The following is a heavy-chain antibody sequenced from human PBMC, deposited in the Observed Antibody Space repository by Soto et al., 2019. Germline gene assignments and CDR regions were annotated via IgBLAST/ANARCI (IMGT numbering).Heavy chain of an antibody. Sequence: GGSLRLSCAASGFTFSSYDMHWVRQATGKGLEWVSAIGTAGDTYYPGSVKGRFTISRENAKNSLYLQMNSLRAGDTAVYYCARSQWPGSLWDGMDVWGQGTTVTVSS. CDR3: ARSQWPGSLWDGMDV. CDR2: IGTAGDT. J-gene: IGHJ6*02. D-gene: IGHD6-19*01. CDR1: GFTFSSYD. V-gene: IGHV3-13*01.